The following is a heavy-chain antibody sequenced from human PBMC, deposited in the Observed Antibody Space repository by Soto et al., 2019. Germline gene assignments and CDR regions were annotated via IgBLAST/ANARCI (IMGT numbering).Heavy chain of an antibody. V-gene: IGHV4-34*01. J-gene: IGHJ5*02. CDR3: ARNRIRVWFGELSYFDP. CDR1: GGSFSGYY. CDR2: INHSGST. D-gene: IGHD3-10*01. Sequence: ETLSLTCAVYGGSFSGYYWSWIRQPPGKGLEWIGEINHSGSTNYNPSLKSRVTISVDTSKNQFSLKLSSVTAADTAVYYCARNRIRVWFGELSYFDPWGQGTLVTVSS.